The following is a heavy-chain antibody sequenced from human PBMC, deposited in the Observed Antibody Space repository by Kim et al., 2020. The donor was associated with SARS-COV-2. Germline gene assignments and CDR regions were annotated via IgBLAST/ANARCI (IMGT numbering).Heavy chain of an antibody. CDR1: GFTFSSYG. CDR2: ISYDGSNK. J-gene: IGHJ6*02. V-gene: IGHV3-30*18. CDR3: AKESGSGSYYAWTYYYYGMDV. Sequence: GGSLRLSCAASGFTFSSYGMHWVRQAPGKGLEWVAVISYDGSNKYYADSVKRRFTISRDNSKNTLYLQMNSLRAEDTAVYYCAKESGSGSYYAWTYYYYGMDVWGQEPTVTVSS. D-gene: IGHD3-10*01.